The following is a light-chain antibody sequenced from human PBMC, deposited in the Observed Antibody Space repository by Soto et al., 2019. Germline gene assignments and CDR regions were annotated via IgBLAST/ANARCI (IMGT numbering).Light chain of an antibody. J-gene: IGKJ2*01. CDR1: QSISVY. V-gene: IGKV1-5*01. CDR2: GGS. CDR3: HQYATSSPT. Sequence: DIQMTQSPSTLSASVGDRVTITCRASQSISVYLAWYQQRPREAPKLLIYGGSSLESGVPSRFSGSGSGTEFPLTISSLQPTDFATYCWHQYATSSPTFGQGTKLEI.